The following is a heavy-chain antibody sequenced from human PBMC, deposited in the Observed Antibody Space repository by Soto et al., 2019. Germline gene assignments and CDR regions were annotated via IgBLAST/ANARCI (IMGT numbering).Heavy chain of an antibody. CDR3: ARDSHIRFLEWAYSFDY. CDR1: GFTFSSYG. Sequence: QVQLVESGGGVVQPGRSLRLSCAASGFTFSSYGMHWVRQAPGKGLEWVAVIWYDGSNKYYADSVKGRFTISRDNSKNTLYLQMNSLRAEDTAVYYCARDSHIRFLEWAYSFDYWGQGTLVTVSP. J-gene: IGHJ4*02. D-gene: IGHD3-3*01. CDR2: IWYDGSNK. V-gene: IGHV3-33*01.